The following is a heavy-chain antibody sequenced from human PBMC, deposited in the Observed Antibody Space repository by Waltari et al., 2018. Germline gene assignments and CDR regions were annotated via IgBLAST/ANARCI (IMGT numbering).Heavy chain of an antibody. CDR2: IKHSGST. Sequence: QVQLQQWGAGLLKPSETLSLTCAVYGGSFSGYYWSWIRQPPGKGLEWIGEIKHSGSTNYNPSLKSRVTISVDTSKNQFSLKLSSVTAADTAVYYCARANGITGTTWDYWGQGTLVTVSS. V-gene: IGHV4-34*01. J-gene: IGHJ4*02. CDR1: GGSFSGYY. D-gene: IGHD1-20*01. CDR3: ARANGITGTTWDY.